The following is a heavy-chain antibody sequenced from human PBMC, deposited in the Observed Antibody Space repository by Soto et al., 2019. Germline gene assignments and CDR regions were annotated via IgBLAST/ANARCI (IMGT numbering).Heavy chain of an antibody. Sequence: QVHLVESGGGVVQPGRSLRLSCAASGFTFSSYAMHWVRQAPGKGLEWMTVISYDGSEKYYADSVKGRFTISRDNSMNTLYLQMNSLRADDTAVYYCVRDPHSVVVGSHAVYFDYWGQGTLVIVSS. V-gene: IGHV3-30-3*01. CDR2: ISYDGSEK. CDR3: VRDPHSVVVGSHAVYFDY. J-gene: IGHJ4*02. CDR1: GFTFSSYA. D-gene: IGHD2-15*01.